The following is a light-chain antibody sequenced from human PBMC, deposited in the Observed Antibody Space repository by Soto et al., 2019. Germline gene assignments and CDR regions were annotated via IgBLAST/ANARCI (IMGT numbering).Light chain of an antibody. CDR1: QSLLHSNGYNY. Sequence: DIVMTQSPLSLPVVPGEPASISCRSSQSLLHSNGYNYLDWYLQKPGQSPQLPIYLGSNRASGVPDRFSGSGSGTDFTLKINRVEAEDVGVYYCMQTLQTPPFTFGPGTKVDIK. CDR2: LGS. V-gene: IGKV2-28*01. CDR3: MQTLQTPPFT. J-gene: IGKJ3*01.